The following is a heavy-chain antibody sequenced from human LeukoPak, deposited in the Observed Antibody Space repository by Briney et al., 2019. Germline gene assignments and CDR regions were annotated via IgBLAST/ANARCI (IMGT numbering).Heavy chain of an antibody. J-gene: IGHJ4*02. CDR3: ERGHLSSRGGWY. V-gene: IGHV4-34*01. D-gene: IGHD6-19*01. Sequence: SETLSLTCAVYGGSFSGYYWSWIRQPPGKGLEWIGEINHSGSTNYNPSLKSRVTISVDTSKNQFSLKLSSVTAADTAVYYCERGHLSSRGGWYSGQGTLVTVSS. CDR2: INHSGST. CDR1: GGSFSGYY.